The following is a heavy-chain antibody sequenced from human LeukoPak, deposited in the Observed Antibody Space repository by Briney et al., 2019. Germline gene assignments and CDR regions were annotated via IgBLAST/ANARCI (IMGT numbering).Heavy chain of an antibody. D-gene: IGHD5-18*01. V-gene: IGHV3-23*01. CDR3: AKDTASSWWYFDL. CDR1: GFTVSSNS. J-gene: IGHJ2*01. CDR2: IGGSGGST. Sequence: PGGSLRLSCTVSGFTVSSNSMSWVRQAPGKGLEWVSAIGGSGGSTYYADSVKGRFTISRDNSKNTLYLQMNSLRAEDTAVYYCAKDTASSWWYFDLWGRGTLVTVSS.